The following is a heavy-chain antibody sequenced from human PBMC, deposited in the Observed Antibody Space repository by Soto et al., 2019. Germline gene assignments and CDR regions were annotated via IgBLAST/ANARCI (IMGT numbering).Heavy chain of an antibody. CDR3: ARAVPPHGPGGFDY. D-gene: IGHD1-1*01. Sequence: SETLSLTCAVSGDSITSIYHWAWIRQPPGRGLEWVASIYHSGTTYYNPSLKSRVTISVDRSKNQFSLKLSSVTAADTAVYYCARAVPPHGPGGFDYWGQGTLVTASS. CDR1: GDSITSIYH. J-gene: IGHJ4*02. V-gene: IGHV4-38-2*01. CDR2: IYHSGTT.